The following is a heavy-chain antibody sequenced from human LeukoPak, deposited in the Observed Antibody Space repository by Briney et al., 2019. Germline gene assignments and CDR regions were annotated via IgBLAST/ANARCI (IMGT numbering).Heavy chain of an antibody. CDR3: ARDRAYYYDSSGYYV. Sequence: GGSLRLSCAASGFTFSSYAMSWVRQAPGKGLEWVPAISGSGGSTYYADSVKGRFTISRDNSKNTLYLQMNSLRAEDTAVYYCARDRAYYYDSSGYYVWGQGTLVTVSS. V-gene: IGHV3-23*01. CDR2: ISGSGGST. D-gene: IGHD3-22*01. CDR1: GFTFSSYA. J-gene: IGHJ4*02.